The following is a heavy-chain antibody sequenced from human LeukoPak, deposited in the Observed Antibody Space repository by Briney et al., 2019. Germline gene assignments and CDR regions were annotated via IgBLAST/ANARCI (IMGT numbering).Heavy chain of an antibody. V-gene: IGHV1-2*02. D-gene: IGHD3-22*01. CDR1: GYTFTGYH. J-gene: IGHJ4*02. Sequence: ASVKVSCKASGYTFTGYHMHWVRQAPGQGLEWMGWINPNSGGTNYAQKFQGRVTMTRDTSISTAYMELSRLRSDDTAVYYCARGRGTYYYDSSGYYLIDYWGQGTLVTVSS. CDR2: INPNSGGT. CDR3: ARGRGTYYYDSSGYYLIDY.